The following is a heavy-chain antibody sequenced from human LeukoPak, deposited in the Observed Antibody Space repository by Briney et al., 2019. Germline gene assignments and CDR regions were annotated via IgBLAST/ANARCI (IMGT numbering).Heavy chain of an antibody. CDR2: ISGSGGST. Sequence: GGSLRLSCAASGFTYNKYAMSWVRQAPGKGLEWVSAISGSGGSTYYADSVKGRFTISRDNSKNTLYLQMNSLRAGDTAVYYCARGGYYGSGRDAFDIWGQGTMVTVSS. CDR3: ARGGYYGSGRDAFDI. CDR1: GFTYNKYA. D-gene: IGHD3-10*01. V-gene: IGHV3-23*01. J-gene: IGHJ3*02.